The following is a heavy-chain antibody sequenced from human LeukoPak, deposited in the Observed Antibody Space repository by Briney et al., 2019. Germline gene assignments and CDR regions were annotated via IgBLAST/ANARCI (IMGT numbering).Heavy chain of an antibody. J-gene: IGHJ4*02. CDR3: ASVKYYDILTPLYYFDY. Sequence: SETLSLTCTVSGGSINSYYWSWIRQPPGKGLEWIGYIYYSGSTNYNPSLKSRVTISVDTSKNQFSLKLSSVTAADTAVYYCASVKYYDILTPLYYFDYWGQGTLVTVSS. CDR2: IYYSGST. V-gene: IGHV4-59*12. CDR1: GGSINSYY. D-gene: IGHD3-9*01.